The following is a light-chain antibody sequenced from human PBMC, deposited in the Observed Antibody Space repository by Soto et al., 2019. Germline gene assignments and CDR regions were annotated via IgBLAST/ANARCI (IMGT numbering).Light chain of an antibody. CDR3: SSYTSSSTQV. Sequence: QSALTQPASVSGSPGQSITISCTGTSSDVGGYNYVSWYQQHPGKAPKLMIYDVSNRPSGLSDRFSGSKSGNTASLTISGLQAEDEADYYCSSYTSSSTQVFGTGTEVTVL. CDR2: DVS. V-gene: IGLV2-14*01. J-gene: IGLJ1*01. CDR1: SSDVGGYNY.